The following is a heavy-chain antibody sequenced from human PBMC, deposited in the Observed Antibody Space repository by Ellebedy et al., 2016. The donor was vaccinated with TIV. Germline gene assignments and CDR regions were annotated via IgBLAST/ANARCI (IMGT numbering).Heavy chain of an antibody. CDR1: GFTFTNYW. Sequence: GESLKISCAASGFTFTNYWMHWVRQAPGKGLMWVSSVNSDGRGPRYAESVKGRFTISRDNVKKTVYLQMSSLRDEDTAVYFCTRDDVSYGMEVWGQGTTVIVSS. CDR2: VNSDGRGP. V-gene: IGHV3-74*01. CDR3: TRDDVSYGMEV. J-gene: IGHJ6*02.